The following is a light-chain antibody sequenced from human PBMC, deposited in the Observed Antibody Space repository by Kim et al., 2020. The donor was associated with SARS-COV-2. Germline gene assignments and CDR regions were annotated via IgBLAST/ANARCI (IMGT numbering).Light chain of an antibody. CDR2: GKN. V-gene: IGLV3-19*01. CDR1: SLRNYY. CDR3: NSRASSGNHLV. J-gene: IGLJ2*01. Sequence: SSELTQDPAVSVALGQTVRITCQGDSLRNYYATWYQQKPGQAPVLAMYGKNNRPSWIPDRFSGSTSGNTASLTMAGAQAEDEADYYCNSRASSGNHLVFGGGTQLTVL.